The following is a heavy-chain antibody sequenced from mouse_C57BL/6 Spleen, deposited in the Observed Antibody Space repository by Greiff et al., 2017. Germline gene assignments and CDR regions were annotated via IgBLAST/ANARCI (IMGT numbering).Heavy chain of an antibody. V-gene: IGHV1-69*01. Sequence: VKLQQPGAELVMPGASVKLSCKASGYTFTSYWMHWVKQRPGQGLEWIGEIDPSDSYTNYNQKFKGKSTLTVDKSSSTAYMQLSSLTSEDSAVYYCARDYLGSSYFDYWGQGTTLTVSS. CDR3: ARDYLGSSYFDY. CDR2: IDPSDSYT. D-gene: IGHD2-4*01. CDR1: GYTFTSYW. J-gene: IGHJ2*01.